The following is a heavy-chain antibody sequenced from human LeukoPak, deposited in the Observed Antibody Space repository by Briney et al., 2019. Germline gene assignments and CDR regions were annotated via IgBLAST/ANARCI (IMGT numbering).Heavy chain of an antibody. CDR1: GYTFTSYA. CDR2: INTNTGNP. V-gene: IGHV7-4-1*02. J-gene: IGHJ5*02. CDR3: ARDSYYDGWSWFDP. D-gene: IGHD3-22*01. Sequence: ASVKVSCKASGYTFTSYAMNWVRQAPGQGLEWMGWINTNTGNPTYAQGFTGRFVFSLDTSVSTAYLQISSLKAEDTAVYYCARDSYYDGWSWFDPWGQGTLVTVSS.